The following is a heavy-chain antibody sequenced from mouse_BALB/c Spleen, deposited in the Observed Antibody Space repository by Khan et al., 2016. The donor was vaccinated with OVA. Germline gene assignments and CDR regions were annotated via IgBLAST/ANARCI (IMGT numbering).Heavy chain of an antibody. V-gene: IGHV8-12*01. CDR1: VFSLSTSGMG. CDR3: ARMDGNYYYSMDY. J-gene: IGHJ4*01. D-gene: IGHD2-1*01. CDR2: IYWDDDK. Sequence: QVTLKESGPGILQPSQTLSLTCSFSVFSLSTSGMGVNWIRQPSGKGLEWLAHIYWDDDKRYNPSLKSRLTISKDTSSNQVFLKITSVDTADTAIYYCARMDGNYYYSMDYWGQGTSVTVSA.